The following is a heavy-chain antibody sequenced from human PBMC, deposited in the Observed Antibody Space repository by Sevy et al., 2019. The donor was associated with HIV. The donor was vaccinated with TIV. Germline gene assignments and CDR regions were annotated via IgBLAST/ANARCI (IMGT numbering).Heavy chain of an antibody. CDR3: ATTKDYYESSGSPFDD. Sequence: ASVKVSCKVSGKKVTQLAMHWVRQAPGKGLEWMATFDPEDGETFYAQNFQGRVTMTEDTSRDTAYMELSSLGSEDAAVYYCATTKDYYESSGSPFDDWGQGTLVTVSS. J-gene: IGHJ4*02. D-gene: IGHD3-22*01. V-gene: IGHV1-24*01. CDR2: FDPEDGET. CDR1: GKKVTQLA.